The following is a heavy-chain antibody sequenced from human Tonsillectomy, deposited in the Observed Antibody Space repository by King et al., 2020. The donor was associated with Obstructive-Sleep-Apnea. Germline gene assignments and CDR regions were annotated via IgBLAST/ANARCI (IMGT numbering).Heavy chain of an antibody. V-gene: IGHV4-59*13. Sequence: QLQESGPGLVKPSETLSLTCTVSGGSISSYYWSWIRQPPGKGLEWIGYIYYSGSTNYNPSLKSRVTISVDTSKTQFSLKLSSVTAADTAVYYCARVGGGELARGWFDPWGQGTLVTVSS. CDR1: GGSISSYY. CDR3: ARVGGGELARGWFDP. D-gene: IGHD3-16*01. J-gene: IGHJ5*02. CDR2: IYYSGST.